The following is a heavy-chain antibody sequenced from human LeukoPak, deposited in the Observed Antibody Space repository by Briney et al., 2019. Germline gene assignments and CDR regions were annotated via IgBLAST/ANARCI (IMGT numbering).Heavy chain of an antibody. V-gene: IGHV3-23*01. J-gene: IGHJ5*02. CDR3: AKDGSHFVDWLNR. CDR2: ISGSGGST. Sequence: GGTLRLSCAASGFTFSSYGMSWVRQAPGKGLEWVSAISGSGGSTYYADSVKGRFTISRDNSKNTLYLQMNSLRAEDTAVYYCAKDGSHFVDWLNRWGQGTLVTVSS. CDR1: GFTFSSYG.